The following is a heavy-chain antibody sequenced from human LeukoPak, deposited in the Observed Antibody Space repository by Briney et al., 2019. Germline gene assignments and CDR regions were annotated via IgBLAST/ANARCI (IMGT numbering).Heavy chain of an antibody. CDR1: YDSISSYY. Sequence: SETLSLTCTVAYDSISSYYWSWIRQPPGKRLEWIGEINHSGSTNYNPSLKSRVTISVDTSKNQFSLKLSSVTAADTAVYYCARHGGIAVAPWYFDYWGQGTLVTVSS. CDR2: INHSGST. J-gene: IGHJ4*02. D-gene: IGHD6-19*01. CDR3: ARHGGIAVAPWYFDY. V-gene: IGHV4-34*01.